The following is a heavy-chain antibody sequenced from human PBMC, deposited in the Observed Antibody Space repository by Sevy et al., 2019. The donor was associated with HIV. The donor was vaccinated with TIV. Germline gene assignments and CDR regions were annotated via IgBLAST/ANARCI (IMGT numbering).Heavy chain of an antibody. CDR3: TRDRHWGFDP. CDR1: GASVDDNSVA. V-gene: IGHV6-1*01. CDR2: TYYRSKWCN. J-gene: IGHJ5*02. D-gene: IGHD7-27*01. Sequence: SQTLSLTCAISGASVDDNSVAWNWIRQSPLRGLEWLGRTYYRSKWCNDYAVFLRGRMSINGDTSKNQFSLQLNSVTPEDTAVYYCTRDRHWGFDPWGQGLLVTVSS.